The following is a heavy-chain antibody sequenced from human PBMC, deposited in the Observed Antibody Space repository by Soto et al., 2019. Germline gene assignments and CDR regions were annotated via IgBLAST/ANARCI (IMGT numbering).Heavy chain of an antibody. CDR2: VYSGGST. J-gene: IGHJ6*03. D-gene: IGHD2-15*01. V-gene: IGHV3-66*01. CDR1: GFTVSSNY. Sequence: LRLSCAASGFTVSSNYMSWVRQAPGKGLEWVSLVYSGGSTYYADSVKGRFTISRDNSKNTLYLQMNSLRAEDTAVYYCARDGRYCSGGSCYYYYYYMDAWGKGTTVTVSS. CDR3: ARDGRYCSGGSCYYYYYYMDA.